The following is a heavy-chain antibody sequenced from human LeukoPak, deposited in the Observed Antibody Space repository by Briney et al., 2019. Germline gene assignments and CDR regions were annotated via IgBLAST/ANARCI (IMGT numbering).Heavy chain of an antibody. CDR1: GFTFSSYA. D-gene: IGHD3-10*01. CDR3: AKDRGVHYYGLERGLYNWFDP. V-gene: IGHV3-23*01. CDR2: ISGSGGST. J-gene: IGHJ5*02. Sequence: GGSLRLSCAASGFTFSSYAMNWVRQAPGKGLEWVSAISGSGGSTYYTDSVKGRFTISRDNSKNTLYLQMNSLRAEDTAVYYCAKDRGVHYYGLERGLYNWFDPWGQGTLVTVSS.